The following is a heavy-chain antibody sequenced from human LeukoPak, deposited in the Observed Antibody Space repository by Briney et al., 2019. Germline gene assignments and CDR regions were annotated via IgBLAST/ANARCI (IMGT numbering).Heavy chain of an antibody. CDR3: ARGPLCSSTSCYVTGAFDI. CDR2: ISSSSSSI. V-gene: IGHV3-21*01. D-gene: IGHD2-2*01. Sequence: GGSLRLSCAASGFSFSIYIMNWVRQAPGKGLEWVSSISSSSSSIYYADSLKGRFTISRDNAKNSLYLQVNSLRDEDTAVYYCARGPLCSSTSCYVTGAFDIWGQGTMVTVSS. J-gene: IGHJ3*02. CDR1: GFSFSIYI.